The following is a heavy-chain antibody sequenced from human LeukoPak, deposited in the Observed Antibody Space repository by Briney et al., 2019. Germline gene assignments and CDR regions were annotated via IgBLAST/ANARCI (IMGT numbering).Heavy chain of an antibody. CDR1: GYTFTSYG. V-gene: IGHV1-18*04. D-gene: IGHD3-9*01. J-gene: IGHJ4*02. CDR3: ARAEDVLRYFDWLPNPDY. CDR2: ISAYNGNT. Sequence: ASVTVSCKASGYTFTSYGTSWVRQAPGQGLEWMGWISAYNGNTNYAQKLQGRVTITTDTSTSTAYMELRSLRSDDTAVYYCARAEDVLRYFDWLPNPDYWGEGALVTVSS.